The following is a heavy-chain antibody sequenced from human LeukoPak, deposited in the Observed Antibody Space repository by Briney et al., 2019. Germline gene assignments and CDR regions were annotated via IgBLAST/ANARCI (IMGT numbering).Heavy chain of an antibody. CDR1: GFTFSSYG. Sequence: GRSLRLSCAASGFTFSSYGMHWVRQAPGKGLEWVAVIWYDGSNKYYADSVKGRFTISRDNSKNTLYLQMNSLRAEDTAVYYCARVVGGNYPSIHDYWGQGTLVTVSS. J-gene: IGHJ4*02. D-gene: IGHD4-23*01. V-gene: IGHV3-33*01. CDR3: ARVVGGNYPSIHDY. CDR2: IWYDGSNK.